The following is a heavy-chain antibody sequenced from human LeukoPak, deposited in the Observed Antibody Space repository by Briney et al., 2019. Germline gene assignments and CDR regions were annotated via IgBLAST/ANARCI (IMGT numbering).Heavy chain of an antibody. V-gene: IGHV3-23*01. D-gene: IGHD2-15*01. J-gene: IGHJ6*03. Sequence: GGSLRLSCAASGFTFTSYAMSWVRQAPGKGLEWVSAISGGGGSTYYADSVKGRFTISRDNSKNTLYLQMNSLRAEDTAVYYCAKSDCSGGSCYPLYYYMDVWGKGTTVTVSS. CDR1: GFTFTSYA. CDR2: ISGGGGST. CDR3: AKSDCSGGSCYPLYYYMDV.